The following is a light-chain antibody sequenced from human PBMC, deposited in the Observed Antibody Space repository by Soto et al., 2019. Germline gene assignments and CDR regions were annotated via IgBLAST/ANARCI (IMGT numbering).Light chain of an antibody. V-gene: IGKV4-1*01. CDR3: QQYYSNPSST. CDR1: QSVLYSSNNKNY. CDR2: WSS. J-gene: IGKJ1*01. Sequence: DIVMTQSPDSLAVSLGERATINCKSSQSVLYSSNNKNYLAWYQQKPGQPPKLLIYWSSTRQSGVADRFSGGGAGTDFTLTISSLQDEDVAVFYCQQYYSNPSSTFGQGTKVEIK.